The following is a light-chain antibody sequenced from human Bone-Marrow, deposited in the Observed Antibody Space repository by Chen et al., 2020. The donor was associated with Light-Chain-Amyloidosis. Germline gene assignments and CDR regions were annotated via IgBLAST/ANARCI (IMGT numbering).Light chain of an antibody. Sequence: SYELPQPPSVSVSPGQTARITCSGDDLPTKYAYWYQQKPGQAPVLVIHRDTERPSGISERFSGASAGTNATLTISGVQAEDEADYHCQSADSSGTYEVIFGRGTKLTVL. J-gene: IGLJ2*01. V-gene: IGLV3-25*03. CDR1: DLPTKY. CDR2: RDT. CDR3: QSADSSGTYEVI.